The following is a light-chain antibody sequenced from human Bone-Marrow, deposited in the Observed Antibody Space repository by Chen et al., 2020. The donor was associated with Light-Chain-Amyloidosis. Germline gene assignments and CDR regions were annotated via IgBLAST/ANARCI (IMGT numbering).Light chain of an antibody. Sequence: DNQMTQSPSTASASVGDTVAITCRASQSISGWLAWYQQKPGSAPKLLIYKASILERGVPLRFSGSGSGTEFTLSISSLQPDDFATYYCQQYKDYSALTFGGGTKVEIK. CDR1: QSISGW. CDR2: KAS. J-gene: IGKJ4*01. CDR3: QQYKDYSALT. V-gene: IGKV1-5*03.